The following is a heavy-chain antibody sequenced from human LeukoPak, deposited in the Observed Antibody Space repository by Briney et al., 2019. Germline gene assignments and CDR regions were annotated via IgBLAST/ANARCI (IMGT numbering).Heavy chain of an antibody. D-gene: IGHD6-19*01. Sequence: ASVKVSCKASGYTFSSYYMHWVRQAPGQGLEWMGIISPSGVYTRYAQKLQGRVSMTLDTSTSSVYMQLNSLESEDTAMYYCARDNSGWSVDYWGQGTLVTVTS. CDR2: ISPSGVYT. CDR1: GYTFSSYY. J-gene: IGHJ4*02. V-gene: IGHV1-46*04. CDR3: ARDNSGWSVDY.